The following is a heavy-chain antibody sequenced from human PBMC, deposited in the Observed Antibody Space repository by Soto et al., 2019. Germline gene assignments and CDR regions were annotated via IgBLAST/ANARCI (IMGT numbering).Heavy chain of an antibody. CDR2: ISGSAGST. CDR1: GFTFSGYA. J-gene: IGHJ3*02. CDR3: ANMGTFYDYVWGSPDAFDI. D-gene: IGHD3-16*01. V-gene: IGHV3-23*01. Sequence: PGGSLRLSCAASGFTFSGYAMSWVRQAPGKGLEWVSGISGSAGSTYYADSVKGRFTISRDNSKNTLYLQINSLRAEDTAVYYCANMGTFYDYVWGSPDAFDIWGEGTMVTV.